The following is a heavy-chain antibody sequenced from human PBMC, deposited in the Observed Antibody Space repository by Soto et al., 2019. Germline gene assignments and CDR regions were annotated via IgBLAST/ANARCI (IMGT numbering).Heavy chain of an antibody. CDR1: GYTFIGYY. J-gene: IGHJ6*02. Sequence: QLHLMQSGAEVKKPGASVKVSCKASGYTFIGYYLHWVRQAPGQGLEWMGWIHPDSGGTNYAQKLQGRVTMTWDTSISTAYMELTGLTSDDTAVYFCAAEGLGGMDVWGQGTTVTVFS. CDR2: IHPDSGGT. V-gene: IGHV1-2*02. CDR3: AAEGLGGMDV. D-gene: IGHD5-12*01.